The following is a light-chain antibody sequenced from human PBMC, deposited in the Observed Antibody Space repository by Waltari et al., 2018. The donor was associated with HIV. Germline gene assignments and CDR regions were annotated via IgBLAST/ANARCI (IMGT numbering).Light chain of an antibody. CDR1: NIGGKN. J-gene: IGLJ2*01. Sequence: SFVLPPPPSVSVAPGPTARISCGANNIGGKNVHLYQQKPGQAPVVVVHDYTDRPSGIPERFSGSNSGNTATLTISRVEVGDEADYHCQVWDTSSDHVIFGGGTKLTVL. CDR2: DYT. CDR3: QVWDTSSDHVI. V-gene: IGLV3-21*02.